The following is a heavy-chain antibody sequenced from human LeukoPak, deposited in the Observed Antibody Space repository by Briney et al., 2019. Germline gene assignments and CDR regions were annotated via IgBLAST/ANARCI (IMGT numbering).Heavy chain of an antibody. D-gene: IGHD1-26*01. J-gene: IGHJ4*02. CDR3: ASSGSYFPYYFDY. CDR1: GFTFSSYA. V-gene: IGHV3-30*14. Sequence: PGGSLRLSCAASGFTFSSYAMHWVRQAPGKGLEWEAVISYDGSNKYYADSVKGRFTISRDNSKNTLYLQMNSLRAEDTAVYYCASSGSYFPYYFDYWGQGTLVTVSS. CDR2: ISYDGSNK.